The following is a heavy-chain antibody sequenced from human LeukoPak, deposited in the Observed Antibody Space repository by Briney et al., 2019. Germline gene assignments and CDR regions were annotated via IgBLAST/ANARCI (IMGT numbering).Heavy chain of an antibody. D-gene: IGHD4-17*01. CDR1: GGSISGYY. CDR2: IHYTGNT. J-gene: IGHJ4*02. CDR3: ARAHYGETPDFDY. V-gene: IGHV4-59*01. Sequence: SETLSLTCTVSGGSISGYYWSWIRQPPGKGLEWIGLIHYTGNTHYNPSLKSRVTISVVTSKNQVSLKLTSVTAADTAVYYCARAHYGETPDFDYWGQGTLVTVSS.